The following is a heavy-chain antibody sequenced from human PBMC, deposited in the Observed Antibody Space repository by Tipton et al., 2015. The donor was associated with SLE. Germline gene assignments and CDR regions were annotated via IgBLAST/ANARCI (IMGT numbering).Heavy chain of an antibody. CDR3: ARGVPLTHDALDI. J-gene: IGHJ3*02. CDR2: IYYSGST. CDR1: GGSISSYY. Sequence: TLSLTCTVSGGSISSYYWSWIRQPPGKGLEWIGYIYYSGSTNYNPSLKSRVTISVDTSKNQFSLKLSSMTAADTAVYYCARGVPLTHDALDIWGQGTMVTVSS. V-gene: IGHV4-59*01.